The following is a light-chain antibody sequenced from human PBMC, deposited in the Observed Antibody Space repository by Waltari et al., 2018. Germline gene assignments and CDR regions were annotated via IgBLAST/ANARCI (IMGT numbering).Light chain of an antibody. CDR1: SSKIRTCYD. V-gene: IGLV1-40*01. CDR2: GSN. Sequence: QSVLTQPPSVSGAPGQRVTISCTGSSSKIRTCYDVHRYQQIPGAAPKLLIYGSNNRPSGVPDRFSGSKSGTSASLAITGLQAEDEADYYCQSYDASLSASGVFGGGTKLTVL. CDR3: QSYDASLSASGV. J-gene: IGLJ3*02.